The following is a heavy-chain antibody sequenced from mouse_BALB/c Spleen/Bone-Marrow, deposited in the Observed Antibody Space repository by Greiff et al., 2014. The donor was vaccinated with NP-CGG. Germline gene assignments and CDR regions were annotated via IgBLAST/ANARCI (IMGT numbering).Heavy chain of an antibody. V-gene: IGHV1-18*01. Sequence: VQLQQPGPELVKPGASMKISCKASGYSFTGYTMNWVKQSHGKNLEWIGLINPYNGGTTYNQKFKGKATLTVGKSSSTAYMELLSLTSEDSAVYYCASYFGSSCYFDVWGAGTTVTVSS. D-gene: IGHD1-1*01. CDR2: INPYNGGT. J-gene: IGHJ1*01. CDR3: ASYFGSSCYFDV. CDR1: GYSFTGYT.